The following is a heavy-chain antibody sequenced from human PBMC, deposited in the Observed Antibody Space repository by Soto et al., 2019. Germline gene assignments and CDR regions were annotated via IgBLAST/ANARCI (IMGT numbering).Heavy chain of an antibody. CDR3: ARAVGGFTYGYPDY. J-gene: IGHJ4*02. V-gene: IGHV2-70*01. Sequence: SGPTLVNPTQTLTLTCTFSGFSLSTTGMCVSWIRQPPGKALEWLALIDWADDKYYSTSLKTRLTISKDTSKNQVVLTMTNVEPVDTATYFCARAVGGFTYGYPDYWGQGTLVTVSS. CDR1: GFSLSTTGMC. D-gene: IGHD5-18*01. CDR2: IDWADDK.